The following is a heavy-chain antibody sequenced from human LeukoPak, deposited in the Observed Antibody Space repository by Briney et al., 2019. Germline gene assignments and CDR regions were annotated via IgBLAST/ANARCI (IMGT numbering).Heavy chain of an antibody. CDR3: AKVYDILTGYAYFDY. CDR2: ISGSGGST. V-gene: IGHV3-23*01. Sequence: GGSLRLSCTASGFAFDEHAMSWVRQAPGKGLEWVSAISGSGGSTYYADSVKGRFTISRDNSKNTLYLQMNSLRAEDTAVYYCAKVYDILTGYAYFDYWGQGTLVTVSS. CDR1: GFAFDEHA. D-gene: IGHD3-9*01. J-gene: IGHJ4*02.